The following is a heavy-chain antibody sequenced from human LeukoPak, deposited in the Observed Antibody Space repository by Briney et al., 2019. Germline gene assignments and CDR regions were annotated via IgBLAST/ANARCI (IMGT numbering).Heavy chain of an antibody. CDR1: GGSISSYY. Sequence: DPSETLSLTCTVSGGSISSYYWSWIRQPPGKGLEWFGYIYYSGSPNYNPSLKSRVTISVDTSKNQFSLKLSSVTAADTAVYYCASGSGYYYYFHYWGQGTLVTVSS. V-gene: IGHV4-59*01. CDR3: ASGSGYYYYFHY. J-gene: IGHJ4*02. D-gene: IGHD3-3*01. CDR2: IYYSGSP.